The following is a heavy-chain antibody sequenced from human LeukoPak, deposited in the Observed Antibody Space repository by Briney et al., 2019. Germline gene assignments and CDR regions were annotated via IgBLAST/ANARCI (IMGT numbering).Heavy chain of an antibody. CDR1: GGSISSYY. J-gene: IGHJ4*02. CDR2: IYYSGST. Sequence: SDTLSLTCTVSGGSISSYYWSWIRQPPGKGLEWIGYIYYSGSTNYNPSLKSRVTISVDTSKNQFSLKLSSVTAADTAVYYCARGSIAVAVAADYWGQGTLVTVSS. CDR3: ARGSIAVAVAADY. V-gene: IGHV4-59*07. D-gene: IGHD6-19*01.